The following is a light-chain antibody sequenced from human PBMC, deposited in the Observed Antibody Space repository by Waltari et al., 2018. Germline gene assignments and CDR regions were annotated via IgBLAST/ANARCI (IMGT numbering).Light chain of an antibody. CDR1: QSVGNN. CDR3: QQYDIWPPLT. CDR2: AAS. V-gene: IGKV3-15*01. Sequence: EAVMTQSPATLSVSPGERATLSCRASQSVGNNLAWSQQKPGQAPRLLIYAASTRATGIPARFSGSGSETEFTLTISGLQSEDFAVYYCQQYDIWPPLTFGGGTRVEIK. J-gene: IGKJ4*01.